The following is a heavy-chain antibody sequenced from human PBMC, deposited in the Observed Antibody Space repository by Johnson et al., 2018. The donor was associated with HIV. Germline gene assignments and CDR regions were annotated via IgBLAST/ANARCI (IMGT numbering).Heavy chain of an antibody. CDR3: TTDRGGRGDAFDI. Sequence: VQLVESGGGLVQPGGSLRLSCAASGFTVSNNYMSWVRQAPGKGLEWVSVIYSGGSTYYADSVKGRFTISRDNSKNTLYLQMNSLKTEDTAVYFCTTDRGGRGDAFDIWGQGTMVTVSS. J-gene: IGHJ3*02. D-gene: IGHD1-26*01. CDR1: GFTVSNNY. V-gene: IGHV3-66*01. CDR2: IYSGGST.